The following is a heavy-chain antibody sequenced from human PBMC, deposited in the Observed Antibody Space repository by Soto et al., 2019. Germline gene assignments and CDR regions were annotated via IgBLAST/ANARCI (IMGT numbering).Heavy chain of an antibody. CDR1: GYTFTGYY. CDR3: ARSSGGYSYNGMDV. Sequence: QEQLVQSGAEVKQPGASVKVSCKASGYTFTGYYIHWVRQAPGQGLEWMGWINPKSGDTKYAQKFQGRVTVTRDTSISTSYMELSRLIADDTAVYYCARSSGGYSYNGMDVWGQGTTVTVSS. CDR2: INPKSGDT. J-gene: IGHJ6*02. D-gene: IGHD1-26*01. V-gene: IGHV1-2*02.